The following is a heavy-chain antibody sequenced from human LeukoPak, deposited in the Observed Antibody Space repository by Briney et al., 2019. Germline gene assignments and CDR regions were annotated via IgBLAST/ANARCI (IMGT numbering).Heavy chain of an antibody. Sequence: SETLPLTCTVSGGSISSYYWSWIRQPPGKGLEWIGYIYYSGSTKYNPSLKSRVTISVDTSKNQFSLKLSSVTAADTAMYYCARHRGSGSPYFDYWGQGTLVTVSS. CDR2: IYYSGST. D-gene: IGHD3-10*01. CDR3: ARHRGSGSPYFDY. CDR1: GGSISSYY. J-gene: IGHJ4*02. V-gene: IGHV4-59*08.